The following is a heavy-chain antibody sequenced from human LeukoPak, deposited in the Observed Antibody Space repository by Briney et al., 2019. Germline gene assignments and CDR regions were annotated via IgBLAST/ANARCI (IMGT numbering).Heavy chain of an antibody. CDR1: GFTFSTYG. CDR2: IRYDGSNK. J-gene: IGHJ4*02. V-gene: IGHV3-30*02. Sequence: GGSLRLSCAASGFTFSTYGMHWVRQAPGKGLEWVAFIRYDGSNKYYADSVKGRFTISRDNSKNTLYLQMNSLRAEDTAVYYCAREALYYDSSVFDYWGQGTLVTVSS. CDR3: AREALYYDSSVFDY. D-gene: IGHD3-22*01.